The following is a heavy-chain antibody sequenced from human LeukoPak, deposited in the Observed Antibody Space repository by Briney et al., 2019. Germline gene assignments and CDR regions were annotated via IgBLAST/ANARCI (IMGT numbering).Heavy chain of an antibody. D-gene: IGHD6-19*01. Sequence: ASVKVSCKASGYTFTSYDINWVRQATGQGLEWMGWMDPNSGITGYAQKFQGRVTMTRNTSISTAYMELSSLRSEDTAVYYCARAPSKGSSAPRGYYYYYYGMDVWGQGTTVTVSS. CDR3: ARAPSKGSSAPRGYYYYYYGMDV. CDR1: GYTFTSYD. V-gene: IGHV1-8*01. CDR2: MDPNSGIT. J-gene: IGHJ6*02.